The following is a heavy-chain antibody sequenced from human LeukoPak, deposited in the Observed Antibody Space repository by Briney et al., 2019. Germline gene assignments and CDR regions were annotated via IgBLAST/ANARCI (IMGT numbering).Heavy chain of an antibody. Sequence: GESRKISCKGSGYRFTSYWSGWVRQMPGKGLEGMGIIYLGESDTIQSLSFQSQVTISADKSISTAYLQWSSLKASDIAMYYCARLGEQGVGAHFDYWGQGTLVTVSS. CDR2: IYLGESDT. J-gene: IGHJ4*02. CDR1: GYRFTSYW. D-gene: IGHD1-26*01. V-gene: IGHV5-51*01. CDR3: ARLGEQGVGAHFDY.